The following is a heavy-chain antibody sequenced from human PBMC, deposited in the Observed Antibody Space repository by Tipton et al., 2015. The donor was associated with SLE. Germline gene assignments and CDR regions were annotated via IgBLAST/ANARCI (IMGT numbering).Heavy chain of an antibody. J-gene: IGHJ2*01. V-gene: IGHV4-59*11. Sequence: TLSLTCTVSGGSISSHYWSWIRQPPGKGLEWIWYIYYSGSTNYNPSLKSRVTISVDTSKNQFSLKLSSVTAADTAVYYCARFIVVVIAGHWYFDLWGRGTLVTVSS. CDR3: ARFIVVVIAGHWYFDL. CDR2: IYYSGST. D-gene: IGHD2-21*01. CDR1: GGSISSHY.